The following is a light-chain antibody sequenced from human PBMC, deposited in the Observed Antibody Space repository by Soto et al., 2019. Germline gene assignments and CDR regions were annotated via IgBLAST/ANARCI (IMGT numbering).Light chain of an antibody. V-gene: IGKV3-20*01. CDR1: QTVTKNY. Sequence: LLTQSPGTLSLSPGERATLSCRASQTVTKNYLAWYQQKPGQAPRLVIYDASSRATGIPDRFSASGSGTDFTLTISRLEPEDFEVYYCQHYASAPLTFGQGTKVDIK. CDR3: QHYASAPLT. CDR2: DAS. J-gene: IGKJ1*01.